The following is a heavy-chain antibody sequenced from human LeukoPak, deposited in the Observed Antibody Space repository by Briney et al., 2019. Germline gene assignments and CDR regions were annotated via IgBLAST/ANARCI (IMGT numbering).Heavy chain of an antibody. CDR1: GYSFTSYW. CDR2: IYPGDSDT. V-gene: IGHV5-51*01. Sequence: GEALKISWKGSGYSFTSYWSGWVRQMPGEGLGGVGIIYPGDSDTRYSPSFQGQVTISADKSISTAYLQWSSLKASDTAMYYCARRRYYDSSGLHYFDYWGQGTLVTVSS. D-gene: IGHD3-22*01. CDR3: ARRRYYDSSGLHYFDY. J-gene: IGHJ4*02.